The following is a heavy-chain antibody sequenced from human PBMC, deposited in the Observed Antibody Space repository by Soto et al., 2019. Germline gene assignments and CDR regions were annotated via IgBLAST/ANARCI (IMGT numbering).Heavy chain of an antibody. D-gene: IGHD3-10*01. CDR1: GYTFSNCD. CDR2: VNPNNGDT. V-gene: IGHV1-8*01. J-gene: IGHJ4*02. CDR3: AKVSRKGSAIDFDY. Sequence: QVQLVQSGAELKKPGASVKVSCKASGYTFSNCDMNWVRQATGQGPEWIGWVNPNNGDTGYAQKFQGRVTLTTDISTTTAYMELTSPRSEDTAIYYCAKVSRKGSAIDFDYWGQGTLITVSS.